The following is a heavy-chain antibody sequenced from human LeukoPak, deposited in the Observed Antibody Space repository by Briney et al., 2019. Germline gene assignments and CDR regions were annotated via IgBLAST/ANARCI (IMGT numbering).Heavy chain of an antibody. CDR3: ARHGTAYCGGDCYPDAFDI. CDR2: IYYSGST. CDR1: GGSISSSSYY. Sequence: SETLSLTCTVSGGSISSSSYYWGWIRQPPGKGLEWIGSIYYSGSTYYNPSLKSRVTISVDTSKNQFSLKLSSVTAADTAVYYCARHGTAYCGGDCYPDAFDIWGQGTMVTVSS. D-gene: IGHD2-21*02. J-gene: IGHJ3*02. V-gene: IGHV4-39*01.